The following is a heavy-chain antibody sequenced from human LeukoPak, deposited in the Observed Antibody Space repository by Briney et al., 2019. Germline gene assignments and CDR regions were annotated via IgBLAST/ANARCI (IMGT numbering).Heavy chain of an antibody. Sequence: GGSLRLSCSASGFTFRYYAMHWVRQAPGKGLEYVSGINDNGGTTHYGDSVKGRFTISRDDSKTTLYLQMSSLRGEDTALYYCATDRASKGEQWLGYLSFWGQGTLVAVSS. CDR1: GFTFRYYA. CDR2: INDNGGTT. D-gene: IGHD6-19*01. V-gene: IGHV3-64D*09. J-gene: IGHJ4*02. CDR3: ATDRASKGEQWLGYLSF.